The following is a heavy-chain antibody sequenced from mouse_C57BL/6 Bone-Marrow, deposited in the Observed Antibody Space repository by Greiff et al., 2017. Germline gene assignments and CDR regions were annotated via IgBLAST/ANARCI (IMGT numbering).Heavy chain of an antibody. Sequence: EVQLQQPGAELVKPGASVKLSCKASGYTFTSYWMHWVKQRPGQGLEWIGAIYPGNSDTSYNQKFKGKAKLTAVTSASTAYIELSSLTNEDSAVYYCTGRGLPRYWYFDVWGTGTTVTVSS. CDR3: TGRGLPRYWYFDV. CDR2: IYPGNSDT. V-gene: IGHV1-5*01. D-gene: IGHD3-3*01. J-gene: IGHJ1*03. CDR1: GYTFTSYW.